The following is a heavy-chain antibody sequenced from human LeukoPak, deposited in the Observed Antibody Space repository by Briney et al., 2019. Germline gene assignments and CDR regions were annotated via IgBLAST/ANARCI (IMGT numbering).Heavy chain of an antibody. D-gene: IGHD3-22*01. Sequence: GGSLRLSCAASGFTFSSYAMSWVRQAPGKGLEWVSAISGSGGSTYYADSVKGRFTISRDNSKNTLYLQMNSLRAEDTAVYYCAKTAEYYYDSSDPSDYWGQGTLVTVSS. CDR1: GFTFSSYA. V-gene: IGHV3-23*01. CDR2: ISGSGGST. J-gene: IGHJ4*02. CDR3: AKTAEYYYDSSDPSDY.